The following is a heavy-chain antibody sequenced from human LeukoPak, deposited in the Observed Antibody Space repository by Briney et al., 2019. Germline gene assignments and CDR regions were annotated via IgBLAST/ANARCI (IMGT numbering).Heavy chain of an antibody. D-gene: IGHD3-10*01. CDR2: IYYSGST. CDR1: GGSISSHY. Sequence: PSETLSLTCTVSGGSISSHYWSWIRQPPGKGLEWIGYIYYSGSTNYNPSLKSRVTISVDTSKNQFSLKLSSVTAADTAVYYCARARITMVRGVITPDLYYYYCMDVWGKGTTVTVSS. CDR3: ARARITMVRGVITPDLYYYYCMDV. V-gene: IGHV4-59*11. J-gene: IGHJ6*03.